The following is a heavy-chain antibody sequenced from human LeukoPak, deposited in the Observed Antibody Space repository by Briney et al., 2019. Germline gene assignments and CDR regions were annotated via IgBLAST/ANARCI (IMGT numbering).Heavy chain of an antibody. CDR2: ISPSGTYI. CDR1: GFTFSDFT. J-gene: IGHJ6*02. V-gene: IGHV3-21*06. Sequence: GGSLRLSCAASGFTFSDFTMNWVRQAPGKGLEWVSSISPSGTYISYMDSLKGRFTISRDNAKSSLYLQMSNLRVEDTGLYYCARDREGSGRFGTDVWGQGTTVTVSS. D-gene: IGHD3-16*01. CDR3: ARDREGSGRFGTDV.